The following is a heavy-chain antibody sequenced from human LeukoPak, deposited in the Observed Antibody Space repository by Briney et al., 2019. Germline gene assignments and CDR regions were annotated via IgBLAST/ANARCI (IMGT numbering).Heavy chain of an antibody. D-gene: IGHD5-18*01. V-gene: IGHV1-69*05. CDR3: ARGRTARTRYFYYYYMDV. CDR2: IIPIFGTA. J-gene: IGHJ6*03. Sequence: ASVKVSCKASGGTFSSYAISWVRQAPGQGLEWMGGIIPIFGTANYAQKFQGRVTITTDESTSTAYMELRSLRSDDTALYYCARGRTARTRYFYYYYMDVWGKGTTVTVSS. CDR1: GGTFSSYA.